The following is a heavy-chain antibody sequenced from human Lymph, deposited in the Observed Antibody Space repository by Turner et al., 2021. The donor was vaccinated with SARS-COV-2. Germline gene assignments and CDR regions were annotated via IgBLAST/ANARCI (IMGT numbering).Heavy chain of an antibody. D-gene: IGHD6-19*01. CDR2: IIPILGIA. CDR3: ASRRSYSSGWYEWAY. Sequence: QVQLVQSGAAVKKPGSSVKVSCEASGGTSSSYAISWVRQATGQGLEWMGRIIPILGIANYAQKFQGRVTITADKSTSTAYMELSSLGFEDTAVYYCASRRSYSSGWYEWAYWGQGTLVTVSS. J-gene: IGHJ4*02. CDR1: GGTSSSYA. V-gene: IGHV1-69*04.